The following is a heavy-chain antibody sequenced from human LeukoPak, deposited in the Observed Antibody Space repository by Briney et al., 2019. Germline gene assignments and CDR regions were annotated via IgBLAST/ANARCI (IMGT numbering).Heavy chain of an antibody. CDR2: IYYSGST. CDR1: GGSISSYY. J-gene: IGHJ4*02. Sequence: SETLSLTCTVSGGSISSYYWSWIRQPPGKGLEWIGYIYYSGSTNYNPSLKSRVTISVDTSKNQFSLKLSSVTAADTAVYYCAXXXGPWPGTADYWGQGTLVTVSS. CDR3: AXXXGPWPGTADY. D-gene: IGHD2-21*02. V-gene: IGHV4-59*01.